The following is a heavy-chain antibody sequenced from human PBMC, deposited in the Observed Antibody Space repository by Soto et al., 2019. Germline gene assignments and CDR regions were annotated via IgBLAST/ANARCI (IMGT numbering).Heavy chain of an antibody. CDR3: ARGKTGIAVAGYDAFDI. J-gene: IGHJ3*02. D-gene: IGHD6-19*01. CDR1: GFTFTSSA. CDR2: IVVDSGNT. V-gene: IGHV1-58*02. Sequence: GASVKVSCKASGFTFTSSAMQWVRQARGQRLEWIGWIVVDSGNTNYAQKFQERVTMTRDMSTSTAYMELSRLRSDDTAVYYCARGKTGIAVAGYDAFDIWGQGTMVTVSS.